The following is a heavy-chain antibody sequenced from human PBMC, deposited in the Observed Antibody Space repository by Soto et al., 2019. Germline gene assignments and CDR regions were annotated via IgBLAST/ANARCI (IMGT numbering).Heavy chain of an antibody. Sequence: GGSLRLSCAASGFTFSSYGMHRVRQAPGKGLEWVAVISYDGSNKYYADSVKGRFTISRDNSKNTLYLQMNSLRAEDTAVYYCAKDYDSSGYYQYYYGMDVWGQGTTVTVSS. CDR2: ISYDGSNK. J-gene: IGHJ6*02. CDR3: AKDYDSSGYYQYYYGMDV. CDR1: GFTFSSYG. V-gene: IGHV3-30*18. D-gene: IGHD3-22*01.